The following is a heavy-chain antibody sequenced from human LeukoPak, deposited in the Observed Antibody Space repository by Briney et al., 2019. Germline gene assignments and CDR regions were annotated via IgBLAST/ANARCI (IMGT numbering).Heavy chain of an antibody. Sequence: ASGKASSKPSGGTLGRYAISCVRQSPGHGLEWMGRMIPILGIANYAQKFQGRVTITADKSTSTAYMELSSLGSEDTAVYYCATRQNQKWELYAFDIWGQGTMVTVSS. CDR2: MIPILGIA. CDR1: GGTLGRYA. D-gene: IGHD1-26*01. V-gene: IGHV1-69*04. CDR3: ATRQNQKWELYAFDI. J-gene: IGHJ3*02.